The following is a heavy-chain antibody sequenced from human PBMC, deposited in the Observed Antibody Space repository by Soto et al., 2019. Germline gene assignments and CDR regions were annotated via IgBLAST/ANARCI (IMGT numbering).Heavy chain of an antibody. CDR1: GGSISSGGHY. D-gene: IGHD1-1*01. CDR2: IYSSGTT. J-gene: IGHJ4*02. CDR3: ARDRDGYNWMYY. Sequence: QVQLQESGPGLVTPSQTLSLTCTVSGGSISSGGHYWSWIRQHPEKGLEWIGYIYSSGTTYYNQSLESRVTMYIDTSKNQFSLKLNSVPAADPALFYCARDRDGYNWMYYWGQGTLVTVSS. V-gene: IGHV4-31*03.